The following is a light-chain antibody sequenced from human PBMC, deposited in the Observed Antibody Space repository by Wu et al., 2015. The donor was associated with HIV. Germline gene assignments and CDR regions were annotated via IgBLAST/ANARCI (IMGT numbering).Light chain of an antibody. J-gene: IGKJ1*01. CDR3: QQYNSYLRA. CDR2: GAS. V-gene: IGKV1-27*01. CDR1: QAINTY. Sequence: DIQMTQSPSSLSASVGDRVTITCRASQAINTYLAWYQQKPGKVPNLLIYGASTLQSGVPSRFSGSGSGTDFTLTISSLQPDDFATYYCQQYNSYLRAFGQGTKVEIK.